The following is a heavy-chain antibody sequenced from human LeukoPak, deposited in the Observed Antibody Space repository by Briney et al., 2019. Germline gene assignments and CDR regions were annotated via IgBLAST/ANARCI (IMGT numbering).Heavy chain of an antibody. CDR1: GFTFSSYS. Sequence: GGSLRLSCAASGFTFSSYSMNWVRQAPGKGLEWVSYISSSSSTIYYADSVKGRFTISRDNAKNSLYLQMNSLRAEDTAVYYCARGPPAGIVVVPAGGPWDLDYWGQGTLVTVSS. D-gene: IGHD2-2*01. J-gene: IGHJ4*02. V-gene: IGHV3-48*01. CDR3: ARGPPAGIVVVPAGGPWDLDY. CDR2: ISSSSSTI.